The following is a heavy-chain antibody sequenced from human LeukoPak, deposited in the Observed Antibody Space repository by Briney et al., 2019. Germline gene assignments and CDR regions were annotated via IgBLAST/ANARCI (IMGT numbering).Heavy chain of an antibody. CDR3: AKEETMPTVTTYCDY. CDR2: ISGSGGST. CDR1: GFTFSSYA. D-gene: IGHD4-17*01. J-gene: IGHJ4*02. V-gene: IGHV3-23*01. Sequence: SGGSLRLSCAASGFTFSSYAMSWVRQAPGKGLEWVSAISGSGGSTYYADSVKGRFTISRDNSKNTLYLQMNRLRAEDTAVYYCAKEETMPTVTTYCDYWGQGTLVTVSS.